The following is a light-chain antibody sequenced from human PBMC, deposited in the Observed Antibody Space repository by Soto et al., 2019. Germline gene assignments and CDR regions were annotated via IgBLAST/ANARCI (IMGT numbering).Light chain of an antibody. CDR2: DVS. V-gene: IGLV2-14*01. J-gene: IGLJ2*01. CDR3: SSYTSRVV. Sequence: QSVLTQPASVSGSPGQSITISCTGPSSDVGGYNYVSLYQQHPGKAPKLMIYDVSNRPSGVSNRFSGSKSGNTASLTISGLQAEDEAEYYCSSYTSRVVFGGGTQLTV. CDR1: SSDVGGYNY.